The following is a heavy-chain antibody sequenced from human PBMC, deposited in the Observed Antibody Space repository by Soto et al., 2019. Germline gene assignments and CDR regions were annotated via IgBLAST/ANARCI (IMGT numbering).Heavy chain of an antibody. CDR2: IYHSGST. Sequence: PSETLSLTCTVSGASVSSSTYYWGWIRQTPGKGLEWIGNIYHSGSTSYNPSLKSRVTISVDTSKNHFSLNLTSVTAADTAVYYCARVVSLTTYYGMDVWGQGTTVTVSS. D-gene: IGHD4-4*01. CDR3: ARVVSLTTYYGMDV. V-gene: IGHV4-39*02. CDR1: GASVSSSTYY. J-gene: IGHJ6*02.